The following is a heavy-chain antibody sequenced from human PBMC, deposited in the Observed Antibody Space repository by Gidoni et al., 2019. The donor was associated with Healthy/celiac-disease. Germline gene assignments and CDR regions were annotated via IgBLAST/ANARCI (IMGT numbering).Heavy chain of an antibody. CDR3: AIGVVATKG. J-gene: IGHJ4*02. Sequence: VRRLEFGGGWVEPGGSVRPSGDAPGFPFSSYAMGGVRQAPGKGLEWVSAISGSGGSTYYADSVKGRFTISRDNSKNTLYLQMNSLRAEDTAVYYCAIGVVATKGWGQGTLVTVSS. V-gene: IGHV3-23*01. D-gene: IGHD5-12*01. CDR1: GFPFSSYA. CDR2: ISGSGGST.